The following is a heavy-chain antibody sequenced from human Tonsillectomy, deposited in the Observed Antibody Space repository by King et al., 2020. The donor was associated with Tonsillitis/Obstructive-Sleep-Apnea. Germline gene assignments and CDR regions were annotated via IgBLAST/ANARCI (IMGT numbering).Heavy chain of an antibody. CDR1: GFTFSKYW. CDR3: VRDGDAYNFDY. CDR2: VKYDGSDR. V-gene: IGHV3-74*01. Sequence: VQLVESGGGLVQPGGSLRLSCAASGFTFSKYWMHWVRQDPGKGLVWVSRVKYDGSDRTYADSVKGRFTISRDNAKNTLYLQMNSLRVEDTAVYFCVRDGDAYNFDYWGQGTLVTVSS. J-gene: IGHJ4*02. D-gene: IGHD5-24*01.